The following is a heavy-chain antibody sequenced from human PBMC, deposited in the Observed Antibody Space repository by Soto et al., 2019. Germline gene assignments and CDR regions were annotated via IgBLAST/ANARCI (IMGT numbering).Heavy chain of an antibody. J-gene: IGHJ6*02. D-gene: IGHD4-17*01. CDR1: GHTLTELS. V-gene: IGHV1-24*01. Sequence: ASVKVSCKVSGHTLTELSMHWVRQAPGKGLEWMGGFDPEDGETIYAQKFQGRVTMTEGTSTDTAYMELSSLRSEDTAVYYCATDNTVTTEGLDVWGQGTTVTVSS. CDR2: FDPEDGET. CDR3: ATDNTVTTEGLDV.